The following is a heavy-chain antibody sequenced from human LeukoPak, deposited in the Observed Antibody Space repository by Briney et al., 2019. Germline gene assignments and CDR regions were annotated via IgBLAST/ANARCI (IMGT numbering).Heavy chain of an antibody. V-gene: IGHV3-66*01. CDR2: IYSGGST. CDR1: GFTVSSNY. D-gene: IGHD3-10*01. Sequence: GGSLRLSCAASGFTVSSNYMSWVRQAPGKGLEWVSVIYSGGSTYYADSVKGRFTISRDNSKNTLYLQMNSLRAEDTAVYYCARDPSYGSGNPYYFDYWGQGTLVTVSS. CDR3: ARDPSYGSGNPYYFDY. J-gene: IGHJ4*02.